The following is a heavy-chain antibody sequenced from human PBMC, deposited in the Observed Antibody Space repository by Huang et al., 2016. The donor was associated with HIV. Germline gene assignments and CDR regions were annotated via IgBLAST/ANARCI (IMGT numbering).Heavy chain of an antibody. J-gene: IGHJ4*02. CDR3: ARGQLGSYGDYDVLY. CDR1: GGTFSKYA. D-gene: IGHD4-17*01. V-gene: IGHV1-69*13. Sequence: QVQLVQSGAEVKTPGSSVKVSCKASGGTFSKYAISWVRQAPGQGLEWMGGSIPMVGTPNYARKFQGRVTITADDATSTTYVEGSRLRSEDTALYYCARGQLGSYGDYDVLYWGQGTLVTVSS. CDR2: SIPMVGTP.